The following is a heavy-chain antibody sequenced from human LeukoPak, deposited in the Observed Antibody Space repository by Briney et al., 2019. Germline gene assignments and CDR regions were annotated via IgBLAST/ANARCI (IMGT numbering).Heavy chain of an antibody. CDR2: IRSKAYGGTT. J-gene: IGHJ6*03. Sequence: GGSLRLSCAASGFTFSSYGMGWVRQAPGKGLEWVGFIRSKAYGGTTEYAASVKGRFTISRDDSKSIAYLRMNSLKTEDTAVYYCTREDYYYYYMDVWGKGTTVTVSS. CDR3: TREDYYYYYMDV. V-gene: IGHV3-49*04. CDR1: GFTFSSYG.